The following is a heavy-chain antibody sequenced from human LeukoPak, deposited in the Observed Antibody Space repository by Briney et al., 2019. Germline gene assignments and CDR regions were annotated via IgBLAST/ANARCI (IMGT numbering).Heavy chain of an antibody. Sequence: GGSLRLSCAASGFTFSSYWMSWVRQAPGKGLEWVANIKRDGSEEYYVDSVKGRFTVSRDNAKNSLYLQMDSLRAEDTAVYYCASGTHASRYGYLNAFDIWGQGTMVTVSS. CDR1: GFTFSSYW. J-gene: IGHJ3*02. CDR2: IKRDGSEE. V-gene: IGHV3-7*01. CDR3: ASGTHASRYGYLNAFDI. D-gene: IGHD5-18*01.